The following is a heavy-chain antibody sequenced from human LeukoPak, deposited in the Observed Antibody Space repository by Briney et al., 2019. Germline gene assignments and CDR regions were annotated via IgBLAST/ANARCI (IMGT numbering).Heavy chain of an antibody. D-gene: IGHD5-24*01. J-gene: IGHJ4*02. V-gene: IGHV1-69*05. CDR1: GGTFSSYA. CDR3: ARGPGLQFKSYFDC. Sequence: SVKVSCKASGGTFSSYAISWVRQAPGQGLEWMGGIIPIFGTANYAQKFQGRVTITTDESTSTAYMELSSLRSEDTAVYYCARGPGLQFKSYFDCWGQGTLVTVSS. CDR2: IIPIFGTA.